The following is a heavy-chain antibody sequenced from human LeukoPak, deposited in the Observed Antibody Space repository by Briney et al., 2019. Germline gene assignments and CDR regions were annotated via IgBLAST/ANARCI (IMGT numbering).Heavy chain of an antibody. J-gene: IGHJ4*02. CDR1: GYTFTAYG. CDR2: ISAYDGNT. Sequence: ASVKVSCKASGYTFTAYGITWVRQAPGQGLEWMGWISAYDGNTKYAQKFQGRVTLTTDTSTSTAYMGLTSLRSDDTAVYFCANGGNLDYWGQGTLVTVSS. CDR3: ANGGNLDY. D-gene: IGHD4-23*01. V-gene: IGHV1-18*01.